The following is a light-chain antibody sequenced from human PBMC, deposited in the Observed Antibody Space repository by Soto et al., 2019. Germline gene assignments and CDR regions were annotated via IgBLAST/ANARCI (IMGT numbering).Light chain of an antibody. CDR1: RNVDTN. J-gene: IGKJ1*01. Sequence: EVVMTQSPVTLSVSPGERATLSCRASRNVDTNLAWYQQKSGQAPRLLIYSASTRATSIPDRFSGSGSGTEFTLTINRLQSEDSAVYYCQKYNNWPPWTFGQGTKVDIK. CDR3: QKYNNWPPWT. V-gene: IGKV3-15*01. CDR2: SAS.